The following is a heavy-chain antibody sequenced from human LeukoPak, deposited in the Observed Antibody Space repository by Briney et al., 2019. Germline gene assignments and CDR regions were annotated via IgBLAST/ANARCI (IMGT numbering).Heavy chain of an antibody. J-gene: IGHJ4*02. V-gene: IGHV1-2*02. CDR2: INPNSGGT. CDR3: ARADYGDYSTFDY. D-gene: IGHD4-17*01. CDR1: GYTFTVYY. Sequence: ASVKVSFKASGYTFTVYYMQWVRQAPGQGLEWMGWINPNSGGTNYAQKFQGRVTMTRDTSISKAYMELSRLRSDDTAVYYCARADYGDYSTFDYWGQGTLVTVSS.